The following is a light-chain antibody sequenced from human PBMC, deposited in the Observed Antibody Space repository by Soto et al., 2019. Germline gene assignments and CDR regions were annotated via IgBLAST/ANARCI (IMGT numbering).Light chain of an antibody. CDR1: SSNIGSNY. Sequence: QSVLTQPPSASGIPGQRVTISCSGSSSNIGSNYVYWYQQLPGTATKLLIYRNNQRPSGVPGRFSGSKSGTSASLAISGLRSEDEADYYCAAWDDSLRGVFGGGTKLTVL. CDR2: RNN. J-gene: IGLJ3*02. CDR3: AAWDDSLRGV. V-gene: IGLV1-47*01.